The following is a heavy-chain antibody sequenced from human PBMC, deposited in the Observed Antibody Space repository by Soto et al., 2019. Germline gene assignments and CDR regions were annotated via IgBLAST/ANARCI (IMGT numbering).Heavy chain of an antibody. Sequence: QVQLQESGPGLVRPSETLSLTCIVSGGSVASPTDYWSWVRQPPGKGLEWIGYVHYGGTTNYNRPLKSRLTISLDTSKNQFSLRLISVTAADTAMYYCARDSLYSDNRAYYLDYWGQGTLVTVSS. CDR2: VHYGGTT. CDR3: ARDSLYSDNRAYYLDY. V-gene: IGHV4-61*01. CDR1: GGSVASPTDY. D-gene: IGHD3-22*01. J-gene: IGHJ4*02.